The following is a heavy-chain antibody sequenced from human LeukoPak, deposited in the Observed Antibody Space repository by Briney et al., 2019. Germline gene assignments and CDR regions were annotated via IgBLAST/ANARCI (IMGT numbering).Heavy chain of an antibody. Sequence: ASVKVSCKASGYTFTSYYMHWVRQAPGQGLEWMGWINPNSGGTNYAQKFQGRVTMTRDTSISTAYMELSRLRSDDTAVYYCASTSVVAAFFDYWGQGTLVTVSS. CDR3: ASTSVVAAFFDY. CDR1: GYTFTSYY. D-gene: IGHD2-15*01. CDR2: INPNSGGT. V-gene: IGHV1-2*02. J-gene: IGHJ4*02.